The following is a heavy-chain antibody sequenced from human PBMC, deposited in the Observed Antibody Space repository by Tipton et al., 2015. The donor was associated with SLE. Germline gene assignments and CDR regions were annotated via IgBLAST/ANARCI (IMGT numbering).Heavy chain of an antibody. J-gene: IGHJ4*02. D-gene: IGHD6-13*01. CDR2: IYHSGGT. CDR3: ARVSSSWYGGGFDY. Sequence: TLSLTCAVSGGSISSGGYSWSWIRQPPGKGLEWIGYIYHSGGTYYNPSLKSRVTISVDRSKNHFSLKLSSVTAADTAVYYCARVSSSWYGGGFDYWGQGTLVTVSS. CDR1: GGSISSGGYS. V-gene: IGHV4-30-2*01.